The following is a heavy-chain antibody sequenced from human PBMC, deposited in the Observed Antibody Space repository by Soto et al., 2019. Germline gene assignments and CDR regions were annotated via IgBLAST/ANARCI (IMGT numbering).Heavy chain of an antibody. CDR3: ARVVVVVPAARLFDP. J-gene: IGHJ5*02. CDR2: IYYSVST. D-gene: IGHD2-2*01. V-gene: IGHV4-59*01. CDR1: GGSISSYY. Sequence: PSETLSLTCTVSGGSISSYYWSWIRQPPGKGLEWIGYIYYSVSTNYNPSLKSRVTISVDTSKNQFSLKLSSVTAADTAVYYCARVVVVVPAARLFDPWGRGTLVTVSS.